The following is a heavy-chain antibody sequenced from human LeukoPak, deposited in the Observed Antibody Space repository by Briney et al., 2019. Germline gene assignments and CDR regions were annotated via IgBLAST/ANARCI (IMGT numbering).Heavy chain of an antibody. V-gene: IGHV4-61*02. CDR3: ARDPGYYGSGTRGAFDY. Sequence: SETLSLTCTVSGDSINSGSYYWSWIRQPAGKGLEWIGRIYIRGTSNYNPSLKSRVTMSVDTSKNHFSLKLSSVAAADTAVYYCARDPGYYGSGTRGAFDYWGQGTLVTVSS. CDR1: GDSINSGSYY. J-gene: IGHJ4*02. CDR2: IYIRGTS. D-gene: IGHD3-10*01.